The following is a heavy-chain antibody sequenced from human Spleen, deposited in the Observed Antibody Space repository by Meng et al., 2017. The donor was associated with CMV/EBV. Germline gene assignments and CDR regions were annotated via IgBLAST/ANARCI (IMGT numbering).Heavy chain of an antibody. CDR3: ARMPLTSAYNLGGMDV. CDR2: IDWDDAK. V-gene: IGHV2-70*04. J-gene: IGHJ6*02. CDR1: GFSLTTSGVG. D-gene: IGHD3-16*01. Sequence: SGPTLVKPTQTLTLTCTFSGFSLTTSGVGVGWIRQPPGKALEWLARIDWDDAKFYSTSLKTRLTISMDTSKNQVVLTMTNMDPADTGTYFCARMPLTSAYNLGGMDVWGQGTTVTVSS.